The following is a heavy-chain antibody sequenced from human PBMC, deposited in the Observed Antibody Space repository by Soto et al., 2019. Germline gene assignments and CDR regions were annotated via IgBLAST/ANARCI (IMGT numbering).Heavy chain of an antibody. V-gene: IGHV1-18*04. D-gene: IGHD3-3*01. CDR3: ARVASLIPIFHGLDA. CDR1: GYTFTKYG. J-gene: IGHJ6*02. Sequence: AASVKVSCKASGYTFTKYGITWVRQAPGQGLEWLGWISGDNGNTNFAQRLKDRVTMTTDTSTTTAYMELRSLRRDDTAIYYCARVASLIPIFHGLDAWGQGTTVTVSS. CDR2: ISGDNGNT.